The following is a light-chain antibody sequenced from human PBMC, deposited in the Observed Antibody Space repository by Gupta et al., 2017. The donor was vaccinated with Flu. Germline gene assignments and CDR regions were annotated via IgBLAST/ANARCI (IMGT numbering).Light chain of an antibody. CDR3: QSADRNNNCV. CDR2: KDS. V-gene: IGLV3-25*03. Sequence: PGQTARITCSGDALPKQYAYWYQQKPGQAPVLVIYKDSERPSGIPERFSGSSSGTTVTLTISGVQAEDEADYYCQSADRNNNCVFGGGTKVTVL. J-gene: IGLJ3*02. CDR1: ALPKQY.